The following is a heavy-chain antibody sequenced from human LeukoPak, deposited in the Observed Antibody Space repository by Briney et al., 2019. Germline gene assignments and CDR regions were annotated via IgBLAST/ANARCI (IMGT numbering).Heavy chain of an antibody. CDR1: GGSITIGGYS. D-gene: IGHD2-21*02. CDR3: ARDCGGDCYYFDY. CDR2: IYHSGNT. V-gene: IGHV4-30-2*01. Sequence: PSQTLSLTCAVPGGSITIGGYSWSWIRQPPGKGLEWIGYIYHSGNTYYNPSLKSRVTISVDRSKNQFSLKLSSVTAADTAVYYCARDCGGDCYYFDYWGQGTLVTVSS. J-gene: IGHJ4*02.